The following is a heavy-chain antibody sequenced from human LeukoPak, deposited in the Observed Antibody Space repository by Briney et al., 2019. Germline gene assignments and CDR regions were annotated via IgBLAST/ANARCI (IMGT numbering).Heavy chain of an antibody. CDR2: IYYSGST. CDR3: ASARFGRLGGLSF. V-gene: IGHV4-59*01. Sequence: PSETLSLTCTVSGGSISSYYWSWIRQPPGKGLEWIGYIYYSGSTNYNPSLKSRVTISVDTSKNQFSLKLSSVTAADTAVYYCASARFGRLGGLSFWGQGTLVTVSS. J-gene: IGHJ4*02. CDR1: GGSISSYY. D-gene: IGHD3-16*02.